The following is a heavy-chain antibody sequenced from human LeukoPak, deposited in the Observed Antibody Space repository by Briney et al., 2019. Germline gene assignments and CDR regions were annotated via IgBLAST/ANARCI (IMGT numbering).Heavy chain of an antibody. CDR1: GFTFSNAW. V-gene: IGHV4-34*01. J-gene: IGHJ5*02. Sequence: GSLRLSCAASGFTFSNAWMSWVRQPPGKGLEWIGEINHSGSTNYNPSLKSRVTISVDTSKNQFSLKLSSVTAADTAVYYCARLPYILTGRDWFDPWGQGTLVTVSS. CDR3: ARLPYILTGRDWFDP. CDR2: INHSGST. D-gene: IGHD3-9*01.